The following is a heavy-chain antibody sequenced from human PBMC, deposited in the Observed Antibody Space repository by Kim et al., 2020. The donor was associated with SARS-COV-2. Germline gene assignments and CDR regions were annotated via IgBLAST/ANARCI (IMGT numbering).Heavy chain of an antibody. CDR3: ARGSYDYVWGSYRPYYFDY. CDR1: GGSFSGYY. D-gene: IGHD3-16*02. V-gene: IGHV4-34*01. CDR2: INHSGST. J-gene: IGHJ4*02. Sequence: SETLSLTCAVYGGSFSGYYWSWIRQPPGKGLEWIGEINHSGSTNYNPSLKSRVTISVDTSKNQFSLKPSSVTAADTAVYYCARGSYDYVWGSYRPYYFDYWGQGTLVTVSS.